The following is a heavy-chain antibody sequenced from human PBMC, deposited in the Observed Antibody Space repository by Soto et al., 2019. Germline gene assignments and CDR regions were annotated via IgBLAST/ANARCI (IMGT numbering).Heavy chain of an antibody. CDR3: AGELSSGYYGGYYDYGMGV. V-gene: IGHV1-8*01. J-gene: IGHJ6*02. CDR2: MNPNSGNT. D-gene: IGHD3-22*01. Sequence: MNSARQANRKGLEWMGWMNPNSGNTGYAQKFQGRVTMTRNTSISTAYMELSSLRSEDTAVYYCAGELSSGYYGGYYDYGMGVWGQGPTGTGPS.